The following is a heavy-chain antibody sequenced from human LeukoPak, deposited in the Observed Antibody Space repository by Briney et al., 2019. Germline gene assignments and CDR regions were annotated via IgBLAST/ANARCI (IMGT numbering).Heavy chain of an antibody. J-gene: IGHJ3*01. V-gene: IGHV3-7*03. Sequence: GGSLRLSCAASGFTFSNYWMSWVRQGPGKGLEWVANIKPGGNEKYYVDSVKGRFTISRDNVKNSLYLQMNSLRAEDTAIYYCATFRFLGTWGQGTMVTVSP. CDR3: ATFRFLGT. CDR2: IKPGGNEK. CDR1: GFTFSNYW. D-gene: IGHD3-3*01.